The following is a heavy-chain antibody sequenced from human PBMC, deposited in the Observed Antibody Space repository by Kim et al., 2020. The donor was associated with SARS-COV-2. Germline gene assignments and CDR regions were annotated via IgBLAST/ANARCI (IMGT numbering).Heavy chain of an antibody. V-gene: IGHV4-39*01. CDR1: GGSISSSSYY. Sequence: SETLSLTCTVSGGSISSSSYYWGWIRQPPGKGLEWIGSIYYSGSTYYNPSLKSRVTISVDTSKNQFSLKLSSVTAADTAVYYCARLLRYFDWWAFDYWGQGTLVTVSS. CDR2: IYYSGST. CDR3: ARLLRYFDWWAFDY. J-gene: IGHJ4*02. D-gene: IGHD3-9*01.